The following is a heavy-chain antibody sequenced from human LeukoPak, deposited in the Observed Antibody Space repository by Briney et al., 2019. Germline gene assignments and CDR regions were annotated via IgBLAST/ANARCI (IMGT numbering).Heavy chain of an antibody. CDR3: AREDYYDSSGYSEQRVWTNAFDT. CDR2: INPNSGGT. CDR1: GYTFTGYY. Sequence: ASVKVSCKASGYTFTGYYMHWVRQAPGQGLEWMGWINPNSGGTNYAQKLQGRVTMTRDTSISTAYMEPSRLRSDDTAVYYCAREDYYDSSGYSEQRVWTNAFDTWGQGTMVTVSS. J-gene: IGHJ3*02. V-gene: IGHV1-2*02. D-gene: IGHD3-22*01.